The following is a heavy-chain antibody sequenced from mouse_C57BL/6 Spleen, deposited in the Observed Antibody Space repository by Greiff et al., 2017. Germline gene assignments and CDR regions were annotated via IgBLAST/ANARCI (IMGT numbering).Heavy chain of an antibody. D-gene: IGHD1-1*02. J-gene: IGHJ1*03. V-gene: IGHV5-16*01. CDR2: INYDGSST. CDR3: ARDPGGYYWYFDV. Sequence: EVQLVESEGGLVQPGSSMKLSCTASGFTFSDYYMAWVRQVPEKGLEWVANINYDGSSTYYLDSLKSRFIISRDNAKNILYLQMSSLKSEDTATYYCARDPGGYYWYFDVWGTGTTVTVSS. CDR1: GFTFSDYY.